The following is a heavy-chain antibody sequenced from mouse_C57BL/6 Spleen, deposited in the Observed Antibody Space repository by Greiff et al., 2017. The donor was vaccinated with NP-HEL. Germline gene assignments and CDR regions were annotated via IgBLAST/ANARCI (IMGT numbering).Heavy chain of an antibody. D-gene: IGHD3-2*02. CDR1: GYTFTSYW. CDR3: ARRVVDSSGAWFAY. J-gene: IGHJ3*01. CDR2: IDPSDSYT. Sequence: QVQLQQPGAELVMPGASVKLSCKASGYTFTSYWMHWVKQRPGQGLEWIGEIDPSDSYTNYNQKFKGKSTLTVDKSSSTAYMQLSSLTSEDSAVYYCARRVVDSSGAWFAYWGQGTLVTVSA. V-gene: IGHV1-69*01.